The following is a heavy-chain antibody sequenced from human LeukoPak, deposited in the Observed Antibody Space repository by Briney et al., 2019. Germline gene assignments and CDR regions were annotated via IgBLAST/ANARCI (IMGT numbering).Heavy chain of an antibody. CDR1: GYSFTSYW. Sequence: GESLKISCKGSGYSFTSYWIGWVRQMPGKGLEWMGIIYPGDSDTRYSPSFQGQVTISADKSISTAYLQWSSLKASDTAMYYCAREGGEAERGVVIPRGYYYYYMDVWGKGTTVTVSS. V-gene: IGHV5-51*01. CDR2: IYPGDSDT. J-gene: IGHJ6*03. CDR3: AREGGEAERGVVIPRGYYYYYMDV. D-gene: IGHD3-3*01.